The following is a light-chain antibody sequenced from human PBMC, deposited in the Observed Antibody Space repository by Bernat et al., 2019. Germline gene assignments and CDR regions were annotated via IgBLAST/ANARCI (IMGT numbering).Light chain of an antibody. CDR1: QSVSSNY. V-gene: IGKV3-20*01. J-gene: IGKJ4*01. CDR2: DAS. Sequence: DIVLTQSPGTLSLSPGERAIFSCRASQSVSSNYLAWYQQKPGQTHRLLIYDASSRATRIPDRFRGSGSRTDFTLTISRLEPDDFAVYYCQQYGSLTLTFGGGAKVEIK. CDR3: QQYGSLTLT.